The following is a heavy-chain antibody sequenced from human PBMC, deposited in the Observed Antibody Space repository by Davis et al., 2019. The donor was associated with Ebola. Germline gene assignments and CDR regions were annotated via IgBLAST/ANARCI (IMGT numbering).Heavy chain of an antibody. CDR3: ARDYSGFQVA. D-gene: IGHD6-19*01. CDR2: IKQDGSEK. CDR1: GLTFSSYW. J-gene: IGHJ5*02. Sequence: GGSLKISCAASGLTFSSYWMSWVRQAPGKGLEWVANIKQDGSEKYYVDSVKGRFTISRDNAKNSLYLQMNSLRAEDTAVYYCARDYSGFQVAWGQGTLVTVSS. V-gene: IGHV3-7*01.